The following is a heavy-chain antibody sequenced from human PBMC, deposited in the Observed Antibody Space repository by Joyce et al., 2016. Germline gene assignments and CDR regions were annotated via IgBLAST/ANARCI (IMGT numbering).Heavy chain of an antibody. CDR3: ASGVAGYCSSSTCPRPLDV. Sequence: QVHLVQSGAEVKMPGSSVKVSCTASGGSFGDQTFNWVRQTPGQGLGWMGGLLPFVVTPHYAQKFQGTVSITADTGTSTVFMEVRSLTSDDTAMYYCASGVAGYCSSSTCPRPLDVWGQGTMVIVS. D-gene: IGHD2-2*01. J-gene: IGHJ3*01. CDR2: LLPFVVTP. V-gene: IGHV1-69*14. CDR1: GGSFGDQT.